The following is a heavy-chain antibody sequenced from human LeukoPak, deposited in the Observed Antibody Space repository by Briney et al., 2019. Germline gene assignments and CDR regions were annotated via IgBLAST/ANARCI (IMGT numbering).Heavy chain of an antibody. V-gene: IGHV3-23*01. CDR1: GFTFDDYG. Sequence: GGSLRLSCAASGFTFDDYGMSWVRQAPGKGLEWVSAISGSGGSTYYADSVKGRFTISRDNSKNTLYLQMNSLRAEDTAVYYCAKLDFWSGNDAFDIWGQGTMVTVSS. D-gene: IGHD3-3*01. J-gene: IGHJ3*02. CDR3: AKLDFWSGNDAFDI. CDR2: ISGSGGST.